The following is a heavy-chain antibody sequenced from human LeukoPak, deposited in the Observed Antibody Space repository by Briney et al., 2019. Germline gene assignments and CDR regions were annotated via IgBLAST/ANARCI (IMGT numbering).Heavy chain of an antibody. Sequence: PIFGTANYAQKFQGRVTITADESTSTAYMELSSLRSEDTAVYYCARGPRGIAARRTMDVWGKGTTVTVSS. CDR3: ARGPRGIAARRTMDV. D-gene: IGHD6-6*01. V-gene: IGHV1-69*01. J-gene: IGHJ6*03. CDR2: PIFGTA.